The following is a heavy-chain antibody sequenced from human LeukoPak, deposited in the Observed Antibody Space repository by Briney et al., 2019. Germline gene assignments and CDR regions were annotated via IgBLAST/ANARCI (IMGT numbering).Heavy chain of an antibody. CDR1: GFTVSSNY. V-gene: IGHV3-66*01. Sequence: PGGSLRLSCAASGFTVSSNYMSWVRQAPGKGLEWVSVIYSGGSTYYADSVKGRFTIYRDNSKNTLYLQMNSLRAEATAVYYCARGRRAHGNHFDSWGQGTLVTVSS. CDR3: ARGRRAHGNHFDS. D-gene: IGHD4-23*01. J-gene: IGHJ4*02. CDR2: IYSGGST.